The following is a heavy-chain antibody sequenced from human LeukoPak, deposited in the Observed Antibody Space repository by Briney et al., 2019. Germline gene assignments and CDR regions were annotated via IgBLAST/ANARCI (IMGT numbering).Heavy chain of an antibody. D-gene: IGHD6-6*01. J-gene: IGHJ4*02. Sequence: PGGSLRLSCAASGFTFSSYGMHWVRQAPGKGLEWVAVISYDGSNKYYADSVKGRFTISRDNSKNTLYLQMNSLRAEDTAVYYCAKDYLVQASFEYSSSGFDYWGQGTLVTVSS. V-gene: IGHV3-30*18. CDR2: ISYDGSNK. CDR1: GFTFSSYG. CDR3: AKDYLVQASFEYSSSGFDY.